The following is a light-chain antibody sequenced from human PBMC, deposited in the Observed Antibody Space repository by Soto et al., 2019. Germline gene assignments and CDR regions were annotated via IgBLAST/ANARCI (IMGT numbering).Light chain of an antibody. J-gene: IGLJ1*01. CDR2: DVS. Sequence: QSVLTQPASVSWSPGQSITISCTGTSSDVGGYNYVSWYQQHPGKAPKLMIYDVSNRPSGVSNRFSGSKSGNTASLTISGLQADDEADYYCSSYTSSSTLYVFGTGTKLTVL. CDR1: SSDVGGYNY. V-gene: IGLV2-14*01. CDR3: SSYTSSSTLYV.